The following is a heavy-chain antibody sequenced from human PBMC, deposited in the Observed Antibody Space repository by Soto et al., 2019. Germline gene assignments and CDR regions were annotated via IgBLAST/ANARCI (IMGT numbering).Heavy chain of an antibody. V-gene: IGHV1-69*13. CDR1: GGTFSSYA. CDR2: IIPIFGTA. D-gene: IGHD6-13*01. CDR3: ARVEGPYRKAGTLDY. Sequence: SVKVSCKASGGTFSSYAISWVRQAPGQGLEWMGGIIPIFGTANYAQKFQGRVTITADESTSTAYMELSSLRSEDTAVYYCARVEGPYRKAGTLDYWGQGTLVTVSS. J-gene: IGHJ4*02.